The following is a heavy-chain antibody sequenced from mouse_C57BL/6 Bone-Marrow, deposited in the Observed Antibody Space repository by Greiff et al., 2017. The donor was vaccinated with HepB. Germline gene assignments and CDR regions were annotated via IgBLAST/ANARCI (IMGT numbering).Heavy chain of an antibody. CDR1: GYTFTSYW. Sequence: QVHVKQSGAELVKPGASVKMSCKASGYTFTSYWITWVKQRPGQGLEWIGDIYPGSGSTNYNEKFKSKATLTVDTSSSTAYMQLRRLTSEDSAVYYCAAELCWGQGTSVTVSS. CDR3: AAELC. V-gene: IGHV1-55*01. J-gene: IGHJ4*01. CDR2: IYPGSGST.